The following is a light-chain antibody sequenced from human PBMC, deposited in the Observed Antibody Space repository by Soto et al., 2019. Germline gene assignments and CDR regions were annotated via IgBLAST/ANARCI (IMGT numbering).Light chain of an antibody. CDR2: GAS. Sequence: EIVLTQSPATLSLSPGERATLSCRASPSVTNYLAGYQQKPGQAPRLLISGASTRAAGISDRFRGSGSGTEFTLTISSLRSEDSAIYYCQQYFEWPPMTFGQGTKVEI. J-gene: IGKJ1*01. V-gene: IGKV3-15*01. CDR1: PSVTNY. CDR3: QQYFEWPPMT.